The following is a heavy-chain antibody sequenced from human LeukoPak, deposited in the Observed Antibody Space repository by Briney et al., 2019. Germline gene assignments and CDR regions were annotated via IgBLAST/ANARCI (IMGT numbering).Heavy chain of an antibody. V-gene: IGHV6-1*01. CDR3: ARGGLVRGSINSFIAFDV. J-gene: IGHJ3*01. CDR1: GDSVSRTDGG. D-gene: IGHD3-10*01. CDR2: TYYRSKWYY. Sequence: SQTLSLTCAISGDSVSRTDGGWNWIRQSPSRGLEWLGRTYYRSKWYYDDALSVESRISIKPDTSKNQLTLQLNSVTPEDTALYFCARGGLVRGSINSFIAFDVWGQGIMVTVSS.